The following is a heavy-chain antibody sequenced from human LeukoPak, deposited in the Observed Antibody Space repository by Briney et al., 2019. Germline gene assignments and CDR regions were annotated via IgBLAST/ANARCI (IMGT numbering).Heavy chain of an antibody. J-gene: IGHJ3*02. Sequence: SETLSLTCTVSGGSIISSSYYWGWIRQPPGKGLEWIGSIYYSGSTDYNPSLKSRVTISVDTSKNQFSLKLSSVTAADTAVYYCAREDAFDIWAKGQWSPSLQ. V-gene: IGHV4-39*02. CDR1: GGSIISSSYY. CDR2: IYYSGST. CDR3: AREDAFDI.